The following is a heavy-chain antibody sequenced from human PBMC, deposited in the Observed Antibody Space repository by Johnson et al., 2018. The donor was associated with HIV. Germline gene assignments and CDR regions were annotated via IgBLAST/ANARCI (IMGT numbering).Heavy chain of an antibody. V-gene: IGHV3-11*04. CDR3: ARRCSIADHPSCVLDALDI. CDR2: ISSGGNSI. CDR1: GFTFSDYY. J-gene: IGHJ3*02. Sequence: QVQLVESGGGLVKPEGSLRLSCAASGFTFSDYYMSWIRQAPGKGLEWVSYISSGGNSIHYADSVKGRFTISRDNVKNSLYLQMNSLRAEDTAVYYCARRCSIADHPSCVLDALDIGGQGTMVTVSS. D-gene: IGHD6-6*01.